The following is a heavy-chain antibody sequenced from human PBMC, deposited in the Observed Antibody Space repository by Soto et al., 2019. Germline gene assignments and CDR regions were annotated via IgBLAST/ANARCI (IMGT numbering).Heavy chain of an antibody. CDR2: ISYSGST. CDR1: GGSISSSGSY. V-gene: IGHV4-31*03. Sequence: QVQLQESGPGLVKPSQTLSLTCTVSGGSISSSGSYWTWIRQHPGKGLEWIGYISYSGSTVYNPSLESRLTISVDTSKNQFSLNLCSVTAADTAVYYCARAAANIDYWGQGTLVTVSS. CDR3: ARAAANIDY. D-gene: IGHD2-2*01. J-gene: IGHJ4*02.